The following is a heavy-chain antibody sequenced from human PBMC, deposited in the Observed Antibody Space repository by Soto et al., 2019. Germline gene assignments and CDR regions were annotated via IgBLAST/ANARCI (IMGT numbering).Heavy chain of an antibody. CDR2: ISSSSSTI. D-gene: IGHD1-26*01. J-gene: IGHJ5*02. CDR3: ARDLWDETDHPTGEDNWFDP. CDR1: GFTFSSYS. Sequence: GGSLRLSCAASGFTFSSYSMNWVRQAPGKGLEWVSYISSSSSTIYYADSVKGRFTISRDNAKNSLYLQMNSLRDEDTAVYYCARDLWDETDHPTGEDNWFDPRGQGTLGTVSS. V-gene: IGHV3-48*02.